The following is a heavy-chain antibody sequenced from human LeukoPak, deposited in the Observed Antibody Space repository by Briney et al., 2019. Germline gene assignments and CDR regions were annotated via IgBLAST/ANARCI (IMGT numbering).Heavy chain of an antibody. CDR1: GYTFTRYA. CDR3: ARDPSNTSGRYIYFDS. V-gene: IGHV1-18*04. CDR2: ISTYNGDT. Sequence: GESLKISCKASGYTFTRYAISWVRQAPGQGLEWMGWISTYNGDTNYAQNLQGRVTMTRDTSTSTAYMELRSLRSDDTAVYYCARDPSNTSGRYIYFDSWSQGTLVTVSS. D-gene: IGHD6-19*01. J-gene: IGHJ4*02.